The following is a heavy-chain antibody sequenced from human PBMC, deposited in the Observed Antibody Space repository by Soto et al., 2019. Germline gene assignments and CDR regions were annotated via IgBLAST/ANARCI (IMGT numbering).Heavy chain of an antibody. J-gene: IGHJ4*02. Sequence: SETLSLTCTVSGASITYGAYSWSWIRQTPGKGLEWIGYINHLETTFYNPSFESRLTLSIDRTTNQFSLNLKSMSAADRAVYFCARGGGFDSFDYWGQGILVPVYS. CDR1: GASITYGAYS. CDR2: INHLETT. V-gene: IGHV4-30-2*01. D-gene: IGHD3-10*01. CDR3: ARGGGFDSFDY.